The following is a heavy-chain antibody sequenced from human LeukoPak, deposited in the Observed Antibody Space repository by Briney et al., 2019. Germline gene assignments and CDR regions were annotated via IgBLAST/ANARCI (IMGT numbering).Heavy chain of an antibody. CDR1: GFTFTTYW. J-gene: IGHJ3*02. CDR2: IKQDGSVK. Sequence: GGSLRLSCEASGFTFTTYWMGWVRQAPGKGLEWVASIKQDGSVKYYVDSVKGRFTISRDNAKNSLYLQMNSLRAEDTAVYYCARDVVLMVDIWGQGTMVTVSS. V-gene: IGHV3-7*01. CDR3: ARDVVLMVDI. D-gene: IGHD2-8*01.